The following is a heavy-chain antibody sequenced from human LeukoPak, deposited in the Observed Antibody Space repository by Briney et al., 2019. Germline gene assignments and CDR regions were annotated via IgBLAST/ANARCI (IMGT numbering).Heavy chain of an antibody. CDR3: ARLANPYLYDDGMDV. CDR1: GGSISSYY. Sequence: PSETLSLTCTVSGGSISSYYWSWIRQPPGKVLEWIGYIYYSGSTNYNPSLKSRVTISVDTSKNQFSLKLSSVTAADTAVYYCARLANPYLYDDGMDVWGQGTTVTVSS. D-gene: IGHD3-22*01. CDR2: IYYSGST. J-gene: IGHJ6*02. V-gene: IGHV4-59*08.